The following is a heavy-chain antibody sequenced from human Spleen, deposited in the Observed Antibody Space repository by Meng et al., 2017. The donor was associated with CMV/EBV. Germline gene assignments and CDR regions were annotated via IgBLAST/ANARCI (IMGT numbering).Heavy chain of an antibody. CDR2: INHSGST. J-gene: IGHJ6*02. CDR1: GGSFSGYY. D-gene: IGHD2-2*02. CDR3: ASAPCSTSCYRAGYYYYGMDV. Sequence: SETLSLTCAVYGGSFSGYYWSWIRQPPGKGLEWIGEINHSGSTNYNPSLKSRDTISVDTSKNQFSLKLSSVTAADTAVYYCASAPCSTSCYRAGYYYYGMDVWGQGTTVTVSS. V-gene: IGHV4-34*01.